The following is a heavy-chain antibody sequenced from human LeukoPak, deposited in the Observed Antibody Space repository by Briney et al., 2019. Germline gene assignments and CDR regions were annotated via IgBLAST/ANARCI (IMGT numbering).Heavy chain of an antibody. CDR3: ATARNFRFEY. Sequence: QTGGSLRLSCATSGLTFRTTWMHWVRHAPGKGLMWVSRMNGEGTTIDYADSVKGRFTVSRDYAKNTLFLQMNNLRTEDTALYFCATARNFRFEYWGQGSLVTVSS. CDR1: GLTFRTTW. V-gene: IGHV3-74*01. D-gene: IGHD1-7*01. CDR2: MNGEGTTI. J-gene: IGHJ4*02.